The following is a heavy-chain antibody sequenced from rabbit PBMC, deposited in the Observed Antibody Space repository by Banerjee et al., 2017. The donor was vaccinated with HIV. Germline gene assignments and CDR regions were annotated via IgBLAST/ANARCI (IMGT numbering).Heavy chain of an antibody. CDR1: GFSFSSGYD. CDR3: MRWDTGTADYGDDYFDL. Sequence: QQLVESGGGLVKPGASLTLTCKASGFSFSSGYDMCWVRQAPGKGLEWIACIYTGDGSTWYASWVNGRFTISKTSSTTVTLQMTSLTAADTATYFCMRWDTGTADYGDDYFDLWGPGTLVTVS. J-gene: IGHJ4*01. CDR2: IYTGDGST. D-gene: IGHD2-1*01. V-gene: IGHV1S40*01.